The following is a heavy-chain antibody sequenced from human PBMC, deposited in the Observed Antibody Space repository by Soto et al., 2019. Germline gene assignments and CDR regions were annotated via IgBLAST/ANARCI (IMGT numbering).Heavy chain of an antibody. Sequence: SETLSLTCTVSGVSISPYYWSWIRQPPGKGLDWVEYIYYGGSTSYNPSLKSRVSISLDTSKNQFSLKLTSVTAADTAVYYCARSDYATNSGNWFDPWGQGTLVTVSS. CDR1: GVSISPYY. CDR2: IYYGGST. D-gene: IGHD1-26*01. CDR3: ARSDYATNSGNWFDP. V-gene: IGHV4-59*08. J-gene: IGHJ5*02.